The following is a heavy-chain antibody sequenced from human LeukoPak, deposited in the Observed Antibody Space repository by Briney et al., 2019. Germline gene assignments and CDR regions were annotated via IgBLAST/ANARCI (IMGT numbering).Heavy chain of an antibody. V-gene: IGHV1-2*02. J-gene: IGHJ6*02. CDR2: XNPNSGXT. Sequence: HWVRXXXXQXLEWMXWXNPNSGXTNYAQKFQGRVTMTRDTSISTAYMELSRLRSDDTAVYYCARDSEIAAAGGRWETYYYYGMDVWGQGTTVTVSS. CDR3: ARDSEIAAAGGRWETYYYYGMDV. D-gene: IGHD6-13*01.